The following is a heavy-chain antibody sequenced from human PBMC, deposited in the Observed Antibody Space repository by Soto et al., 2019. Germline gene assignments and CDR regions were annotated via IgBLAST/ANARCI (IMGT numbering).Heavy chain of an antibody. J-gene: IGHJ3*02. CDR1: GFTFSSYW. CDR3: AREGNYGNHHDGFDI. Sequence: EVQLVESGGGLVQPGGSLRLSCAASGFTFSSYWMHWVRQAPGKGLVWVSRVNSDVSSTNYADSVKGRFTISRDNAKDTLYLQMNSLRAEDTAVYYCAREGNYGNHHDGFDIWAKGQWSPSLQ. V-gene: IGHV3-74*01. CDR2: VNSDVSST. D-gene: IGHD1-7*01.